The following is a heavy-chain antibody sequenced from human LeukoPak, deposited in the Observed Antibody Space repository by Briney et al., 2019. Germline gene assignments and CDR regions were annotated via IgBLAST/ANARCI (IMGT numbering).Heavy chain of an antibody. Sequence: SETLSLTCAVYGGSFSGYYWSLIRQPPGKGLEWIGEINHSGSTNYNPSLKSRVTISVDTSKNQFSLKLSSVTAADTAVYYCARAAAPPHSFDYWGQGTLVTVSS. CDR1: GGSFSGYY. D-gene: IGHD6-13*01. CDR2: INHSGST. CDR3: ARAAAPPHSFDY. V-gene: IGHV4-34*01. J-gene: IGHJ4*02.